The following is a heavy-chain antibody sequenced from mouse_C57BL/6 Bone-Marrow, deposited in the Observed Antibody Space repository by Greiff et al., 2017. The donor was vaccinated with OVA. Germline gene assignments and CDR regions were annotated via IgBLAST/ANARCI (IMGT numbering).Heavy chain of an antibody. J-gene: IGHJ4*01. CDR3: ASGLRPLYYYAMDY. D-gene: IGHD3-2*02. CDR1: GYTFTDYY. CDR2: IYPGSGST. V-gene: IGHV1-55*01. Sequence: QVQLQQSGAELVKPGASVKISCKASGYTFTDYYINWVKQRPGQGLEWIGDIYPGSGSTNYNEKFKSKATLTVDTSSSTAYMQLSSLTSEDSAVYYCASGLRPLYYYAMDYWGQGTSVTVSS.